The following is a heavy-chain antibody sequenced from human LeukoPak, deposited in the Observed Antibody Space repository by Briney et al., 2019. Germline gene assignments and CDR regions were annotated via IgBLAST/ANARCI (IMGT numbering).Heavy chain of an antibody. Sequence: GGSLRLSCAASKFTFNSCAMSWVRQAPGKGLEWVSVISGFGNTTFYADSVKGRFTISRDNSKNTLYLQMNNLRVEDTAMYYCAKDQEHNFDVPRGFFDYWGQGTLVTVSS. CDR1: KFTFNSCA. CDR2: ISGFGNTT. CDR3: AKDQEHNFDVPRGFFDY. J-gene: IGHJ4*02. D-gene: IGHD3-9*01. V-gene: IGHV3-23*01.